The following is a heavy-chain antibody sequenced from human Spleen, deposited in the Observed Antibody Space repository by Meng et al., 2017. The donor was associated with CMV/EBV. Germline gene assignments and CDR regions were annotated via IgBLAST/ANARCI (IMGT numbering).Heavy chain of an antibody. D-gene: IGHD2-2*01. CDR3: AREEIVIVPGATKKYYYYGLDV. V-gene: IGHV6-1*01. J-gene: IGHJ6*02. CDR2: TYNRSKWYT. Sequence: SQTLSLTCAISGDSVSSNSAAWNWIRQSPSRGLEWLGRTYNRSKWYTDYAVSVKSRITINPDTSKNHFSLQLNSVTHEDTAVYYCAREEIVIVPGATKKYYYYGLDVWGQGTTVTVSS. CDR1: GDSVSSNSAA.